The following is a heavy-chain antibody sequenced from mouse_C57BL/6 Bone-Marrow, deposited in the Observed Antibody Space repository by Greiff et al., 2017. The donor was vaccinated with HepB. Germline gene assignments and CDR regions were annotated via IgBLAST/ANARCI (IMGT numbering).Heavy chain of an antibody. V-gene: IGHV7-3*01. CDR1: GFTFTDYY. D-gene: IGHD1-1*01. CDR3: ARRVVATRWYFDV. CDR2: IRNKANGYTT. J-gene: IGHJ1*03. Sequence: EVQLVESGGGLVQPGGSLSLSCAASGFTFTDYYMSWVRQPPGKALEWLGFIRNKANGYTTEYSASVKGRFTISRDNSQSILYLQMNALIAEDSATYYCARRVVATRWYFDVWGTGTTVTVSS.